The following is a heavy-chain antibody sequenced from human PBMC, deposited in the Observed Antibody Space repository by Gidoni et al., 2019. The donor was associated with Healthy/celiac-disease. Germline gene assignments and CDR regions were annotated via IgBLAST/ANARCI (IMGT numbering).Heavy chain of an antibody. Sequence: EVQLVESGGGLVQPGGSLRLSCSASGFTFSSYAMHWVRQAPGKGLEYVSAISSNGGSTYYADSVKGRFTISRDNSKNTLYLQMSSLRAEDTAVYYCVKDPQPDQLRFLEWLSGYYGMDVWGQGTTVTVSS. V-gene: IGHV3-64D*06. CDR1: GFTFSSYA. CDR3: VKDPQPDQLRFLEWLSGYYGMDV. D-gene: IGHD3-3*01. CDR2: ISSNGGST. J-gene: IGHJ6*02.